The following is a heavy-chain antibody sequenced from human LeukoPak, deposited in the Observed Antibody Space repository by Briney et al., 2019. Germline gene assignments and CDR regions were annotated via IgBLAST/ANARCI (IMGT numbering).Heavy chain of an antibody. J-gene: IGHJ4*02. CDR2: IFDGKTI. V-gene: IGHV4-34*12. CDR3: ASGAWAARLNS. Sequence: SETLSLTCAVYGESLNYYYWSWIGHSPGKGLEWIGDIFDGKTINYNPSLKSRVTISAATSSQQFSLNLKSVTAADTAVYFCASGAWAARLNSWAQGALVIVSS. CDR1: GESLNYYY. D-gene: IGHD4-23*01.